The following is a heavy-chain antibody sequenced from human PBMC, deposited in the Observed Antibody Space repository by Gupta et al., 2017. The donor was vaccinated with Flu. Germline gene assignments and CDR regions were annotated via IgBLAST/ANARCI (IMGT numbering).Heavy chain of an antibody. CDR1: GFTFSSFA. D-gene: IGHD2-15*01. CDR2: ISGTGLST. J-gene: IGHJ6*03. CDR3: AKDLVVVVSANGYMDV. V-gene: IGHV3-23*01. Sequence: EVQLLESGGGLVQPGGSLRLSCADSGFTFSSFAMSWVRQAPGKGLEWVSTISGTGLSTYYADSVKGRFTISRDNSKNTLYLQLNSLRAEDSAVFYCAKDLVVVVSANGYMDVWGKGTTVTVSS.